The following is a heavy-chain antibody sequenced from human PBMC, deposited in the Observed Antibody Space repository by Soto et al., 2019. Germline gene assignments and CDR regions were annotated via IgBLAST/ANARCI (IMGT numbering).Heavy chain of an antibody. CDR2: INPNSGGT. J-gene: IGHJ6*02. D-gene: IGHD5-12*01. Sequence: ASVKVSCKASGYTFTGYYMHWVRQAPGQGLEWMGWINPNSGGTNHAQKFQGRVTMTRDTSISTAYMELSRLRSDDTAVYYCARDLEDSGYAPSQGMDVWGQGTTVTVSS. CDR1: GYTFTGYY. V-gene: IGHV1-2*02. CDR3: ARDLEDSGYAPSQGMDV.